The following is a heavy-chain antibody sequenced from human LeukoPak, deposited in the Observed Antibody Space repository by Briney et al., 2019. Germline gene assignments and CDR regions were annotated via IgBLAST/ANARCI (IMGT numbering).Heavy chain of an antibody. J-gene: IGHJ4*02. CDR2: IYYSGST. V-gene: IGHV4-39*01. Sequence: SETLSLTCTVSGGSISNRNYYWGWIRQPPGKGLEWIGSIYYSGSTYNNPSLKSRVTTSVDTSKNQFSLELSSVTAADTAVYYCANLGEYRFDFGCWGQGTLVTVSS. D-gene: IGHD3-16*02. CDR1: GGSISNRNYY. CDR3: ANLGEYRFDFGC.